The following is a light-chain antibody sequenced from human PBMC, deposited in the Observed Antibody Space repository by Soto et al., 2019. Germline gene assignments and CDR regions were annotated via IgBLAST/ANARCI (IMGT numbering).Light chain of an antibody. CDR1: QSIRNY. Sequence: DIQMTQSPSSLSASVGDRVTMACRASQSIRNYLNWYQQKPGKAPKLLIYATSSLQSGVPSRFSGSGSGTDFTLTISSLQPEDFATYYYQQSYSMWTFGQGTNVEVK. CDR2: ATS. J-gene: IGKJ1*01. CDR3: QQSYSMWT. V-gene: IGKV1-39*01.